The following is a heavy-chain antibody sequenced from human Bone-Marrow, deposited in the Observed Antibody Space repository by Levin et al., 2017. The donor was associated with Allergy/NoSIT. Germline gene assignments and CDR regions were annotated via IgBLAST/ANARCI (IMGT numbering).Heavy chain of an antibody. Sequence: EASVKVSCEASGYSFSSYGIIWLRQAPGQRPEWLGWITPHDGRTNYAPTLQGRFTMSTDTTTNTVYMEMKSLRYDDTAVYYCARAKTGSYLVDYWGQGTQVTVSS. J-gene: IGHJ4*02. V-gene: IGHV1-18*01. CDR2: ITPHDGRT. CDR3: ARAKTGSYLVDY. CDR1: GYSFSSYG. D-gene: IGHD3-10*01.